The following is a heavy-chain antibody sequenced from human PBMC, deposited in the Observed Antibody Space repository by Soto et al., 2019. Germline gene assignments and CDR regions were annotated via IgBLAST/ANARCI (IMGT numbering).Heavy chain of an antibody. J-gene: IGHJ5*02. CDR1: GYTFTGYY. CDR3: ARAKVAAAWYNWFDP. V-gene: IGHV1-2*04. Sequence: ASVKVSCKASGYTFTGYYMHWVRQAPGQGLEWMGWINPNSGGTNYAQKFQGWVTMTRDTSISTAYMELSRLRSDDTAVYYCARAKVAAAWYNWFDPWGQGTLVTVSS. CDR2: INPNSGGT. D-gene: IGHD6-13*01.